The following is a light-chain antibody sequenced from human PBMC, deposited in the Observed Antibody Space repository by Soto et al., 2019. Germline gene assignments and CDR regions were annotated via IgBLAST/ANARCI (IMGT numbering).Light chain of an antibody. Sequence: ELVMTQSPATLSVSPGERATLSCRARQTVSSNLAWYQQKPGQAPRLLIHGASTRAAGIPARFSGSGSGTEFTLTISSLQSEDFAVYYCQQYNDWPPFTVGPGTRVDIK. J-gene: IGKJ3*01. V-gene: IGKV3-15*01. CDR3: QQYNDWPPFT. CDR2: GAS. CDR1: QTVSSN.